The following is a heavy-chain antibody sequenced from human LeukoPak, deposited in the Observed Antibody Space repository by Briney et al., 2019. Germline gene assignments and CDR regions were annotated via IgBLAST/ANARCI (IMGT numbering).Heavy chain of an antibody. V-gene: IGHV3-74*01. J-gene: IGHJ4*02. Sequence: LPGRSLRLSCAASGFTFSSYWMHWVRQVPGKGLVWVARINPGGSSITYADSVKGRFTISRDNAKNTLYLQMDSLRAEDTGVYYCARSNQADDYWGQGTPVTVSS. D-gene: IGHD1-14*01. CDR2: INPGGSSI. CDR1: GFTFSSYW. CDR3: ARSNQADDY.